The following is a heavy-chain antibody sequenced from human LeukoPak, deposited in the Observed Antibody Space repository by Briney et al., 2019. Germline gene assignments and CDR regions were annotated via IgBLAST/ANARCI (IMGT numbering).Heavy chain of an antibody. CDR3: ARGPGYGSGSYYNKVLFSY. J-gene: IGHJ4*02. V-gene: IGHV4-30-4*07. D-gene: IGHD3-10*01. Sequence: PSETLSLTCAVSGGSISSGGYSWSWIRQPPGKGLEWIGYIYYSGSTYYNPSLKSRVTTSVDTSKNQFSLKLSSVTAADTAVYYCARGPGYGSGSYYNKVLFSYWGQGTLVTVSS. CDR1: GGSISSGGYS. CDR2: IYYSGST.